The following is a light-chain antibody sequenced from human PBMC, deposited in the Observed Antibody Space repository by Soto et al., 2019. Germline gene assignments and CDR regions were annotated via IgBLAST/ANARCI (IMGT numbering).Light chain of an antibody. CDR2: DAS. Sequence: IVMTQSPATLSVSPGERATLSCRASQGIKDYVAWFQQKPGQAPRLLIYDASTRATGIPARFSGSGSATEFTLTISSLQSEDFAVYSCQQYRDWPLTFGGGTKVDI. CDR3: QQYRDWPLT. CDR1: QGIKDY. V-gene: IGKV3-15*01. J-gene: IGKJ4*01.